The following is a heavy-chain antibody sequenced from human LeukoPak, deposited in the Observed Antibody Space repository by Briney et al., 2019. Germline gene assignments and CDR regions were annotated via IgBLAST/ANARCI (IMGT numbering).Heavy chain of an antibody. J-gene: IGHJ6*02. CDR3: AKQLNPPGIAVDEYYYYGMDV. CDR2: ISWNSGSI. D-gene: IGHD6-19*01. Sequence: PGRSLRLSCAASGFTFDDYAMHWVRQAPGKGLEWVSGISWNSGSIGYADSVKGRFTISRDNAKNSLYLQMNSLRAEDTALYYCAKQLNPPGIAVDEYYYYGMDVWGQGTTVTVSS. V-gene: IGHV3-9*01. CDR1: GFTFDDYA.